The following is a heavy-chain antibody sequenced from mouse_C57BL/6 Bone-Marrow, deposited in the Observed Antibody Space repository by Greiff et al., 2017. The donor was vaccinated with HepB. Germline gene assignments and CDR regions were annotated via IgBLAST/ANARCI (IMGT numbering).Heavy chain of an antibody. CDR1: GYTFTSYW. CDR2: IHPNSGSN. J-gene: IGHJ3*01. Sequence: QVQLQQPGAELVKPGASVKLSCKASGYTFTSYWMHWVKQRPGQGLEWIGMIHPNSGSNNYNEKFKSKATLTVDKSSSTAYMQLSSLTSEDSAVYYCARGNYGNFPWFAYWGQGTLVTVSA. D-gene: IGHD2-1*01. CDR3: ARGNYGNFPWFAY. V-gene: IGHV1-64*01.